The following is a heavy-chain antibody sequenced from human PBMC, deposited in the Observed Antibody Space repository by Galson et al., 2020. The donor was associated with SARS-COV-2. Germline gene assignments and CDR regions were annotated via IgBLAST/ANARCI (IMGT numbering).Heavy chain of an antibody. V-gene: IGHV4-34*01. CDR1: GGSLSGYW. Sequence: SQASETLSLTCAVDGGSLSGYWWSWVRQAPELGLEWIGEINQSGRTNYNPSLKSRVTISVDTSKNQFYLKLTSLAAPDTADYFCARGPGSGTSWFVPWGQGTLVTVSS. D-gene: IGHD3-10*01. CDR3: ARGPGSGTSWFVP. CDR2: INQSGRT. J-gene: IGHJ5*02.